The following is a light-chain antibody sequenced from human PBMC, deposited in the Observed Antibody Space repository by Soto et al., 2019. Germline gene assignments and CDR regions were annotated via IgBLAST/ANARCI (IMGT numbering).Light chain of an antibody. Sequence: EIVFTQSPGTLSLSPGARATLSCRASQSVSSGYLAWYQQKPGQAPRLLIYGASSRATGIPDRFSGSGCVTHFTLTISRVEVEDFEVYYCQQYGTGSFGQGAKVEI. V-gene: IGKV3-20*01. CDR3: QQYGTGS. CDR1: QSVSSGY. J-gene: IGKJ1*01. CDR2: GAS.